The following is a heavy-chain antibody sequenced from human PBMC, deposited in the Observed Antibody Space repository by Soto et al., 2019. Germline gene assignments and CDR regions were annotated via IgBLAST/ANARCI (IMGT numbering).Heavy chain of an antibody. V-gene: IGHV4-61*01. Sequence: SETLSLTCTVSGGSVSSGSYYWSCIRQPPGKGLEWIGYIYYSGSTNYNPSLKSRVTISVDTSKNQFSLKLSSVTAADTAVYYCARSQTSGWYYFDYWGQGTLVTVSS. J-gene: IGHJ4*02. CDR3: ARSQTSGWYYFDY. CDR2: IYYSGST. D-gene: IGHD6-19*01. CDR1: GGSVSSGSYY.